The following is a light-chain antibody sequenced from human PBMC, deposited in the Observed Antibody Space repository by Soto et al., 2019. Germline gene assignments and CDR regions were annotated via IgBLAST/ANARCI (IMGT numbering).Light chain of an antibody. CDR3: QHYNSYSEP. CDR1: HTISSW. V-gene: IGKV1-5*03. J-gene: IGKJ1*01. CDR2: KAS. Sequence: DIQMTQSPSTLSGAVGDRVTITCRASHTISSWLAWYQQKPGKAPKLLIYKASTLKSGVPSRFSGSGSGTEFTLTISRLQPDDFATYYCQHYNSYSEPFGQGNKVDI.